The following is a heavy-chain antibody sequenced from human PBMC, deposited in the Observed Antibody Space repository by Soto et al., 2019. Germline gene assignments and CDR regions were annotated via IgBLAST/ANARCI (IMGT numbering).Heavy chain of an antibody. Sequence: EVQLVESGGGLVQPGGSLRLSCAASGFTFSGRSMHWVRQAPGKGLVWVSGIDNAGTDSTYADSVKGRFTSSRDNAKKRQYLQMNSLRVEDTAVYYCARGWFGPDVWGKATTVTVSS. D-gene: IGHD3-10*01. CDR2: IDNAGTDS. V-gene: IGHV3-74*01. CDR3: ARGWFGPDV. CDR1: GFTFSGRS. J-gene: IGHJ6*04.